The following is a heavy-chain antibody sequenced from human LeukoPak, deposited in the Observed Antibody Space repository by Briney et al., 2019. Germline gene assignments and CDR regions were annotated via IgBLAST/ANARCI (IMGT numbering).Heavy chain of an antibody. CDR2: IYYSGST. V-gene: IGHV4-59*08. CDR3: ARHRPIVLNSYYYGMDV. Sequence: SETLSLTCTVSGGSISSYYWNWIRQPPGKGLEWIGYIYYSGSTNYNPSLKSRVTISVDTSKNQFSLKLSSVTAADTAVYYCARHRPIVLNSYYYGMDVWGQGTTVTVSS. CDR1: GGSISSYY. J-gene: IGHJ6*02. D-gene: IGHD2-8*01.